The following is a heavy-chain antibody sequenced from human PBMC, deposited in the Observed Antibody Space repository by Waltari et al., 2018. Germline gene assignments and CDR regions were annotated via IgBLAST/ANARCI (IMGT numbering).Heavy chain of an antibody. V-gene: IGHV3-9*03. Sequence: EVQLVESGGGSVPPGTSLRLSCTASGFTFDDYGMHWVRQVPGRGLEWVSGIRWSGENSAYADSVRGRFTISRDNAKNSLYLQMSGLRVDDMALYFCARDHCSGGACYIDFWGQGTLVTVSS. J-gene: IGHJ4*02. CDR1: GFTFDDYG. CDR3: ARDHCSGGACYIDF. D-gene: IGHD2-15*01. CDR2: IRWSGENS.